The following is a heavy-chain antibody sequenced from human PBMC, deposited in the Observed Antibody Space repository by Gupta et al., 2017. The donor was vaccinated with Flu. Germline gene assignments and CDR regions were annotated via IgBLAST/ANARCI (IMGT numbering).Heavy chain of an antibody. CDR2: INSKTGDT. V-gene: IGHV1-2*02. Sequence: QVQVVQSRAEVQKPGASVKVSCKPSGSTFSDSYIHWVRQAPGQGLEWIGWINSKTGDTKDRQKFQGRVTMTRDTASATAYMELSSLISDDTAVYFCARGGLRDDWNDGTDWCDPWGQGTRVTVS. D-gene: IGHD1-1*01. CDR1: GSTFSDSY. CDR3: ARGGLRDDWNDGTDWCDP. J-gene: IGHJ5*02.